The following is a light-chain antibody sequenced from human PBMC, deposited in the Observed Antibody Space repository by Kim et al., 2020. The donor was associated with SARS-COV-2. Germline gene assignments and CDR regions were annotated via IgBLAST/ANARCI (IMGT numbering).Light chain of an antibody. J-gene: IGKJ4*01. Sequence: EIVLTQSPGTLSLSPGERATLSCRASQSVSSSYLAWYQQKPGQAPRLLIYGASSRATGIPDRFSGSGSGTDFTLTISRLESEDFAVYYCQQYGSSPRRTFGGGTKVDIK. CDR2: GAS. CDR3: QQYGSSPRRT. CDR1: QSVSSSY. V-gene: IGKV3-20*01.